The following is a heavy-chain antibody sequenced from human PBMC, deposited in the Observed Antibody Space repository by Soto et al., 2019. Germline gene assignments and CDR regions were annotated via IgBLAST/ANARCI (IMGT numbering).Heavy chain of an antibody. CDR2: IDLSESYT. CDR1: GYSFASQG. CDR3: ATQGLTTYYFGY. Sequence: EVQLVQSGAEVKKSGRSLGISCKVSGYSFASQGISWLRKVPGKGQEWMGGIDLSESYTTYNPSFQGHVTFSADKSITTAYLQWRSLEASDTAIYYCATQGLTTYYFGYWGQGTLVTVSS. J-gene: IGHJ4*02. V-gene: IGHV5-10-1*03.